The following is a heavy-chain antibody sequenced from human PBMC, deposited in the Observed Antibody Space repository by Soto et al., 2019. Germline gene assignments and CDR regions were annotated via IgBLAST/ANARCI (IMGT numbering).Heavy chain of an antibody. CDR2: IYHSGST. Sequence: PSETLSLTCAVSGGSISSGGYSWSWIRQPPGKGLEWIGYIYHSGSTYYNPSLKSRVTISVDRSKNQFSLKLSSVTAADTAVYYCARDGLAVVEYFQHWGQGTLVTVSS. D-gene: IGHD3-10*01. CDR3: ARDGLAVVEYFQH. V-gene: IGHV4-30-2*01. CDR1: GGSISSGGYS. J-gene: IGHJ1*01.